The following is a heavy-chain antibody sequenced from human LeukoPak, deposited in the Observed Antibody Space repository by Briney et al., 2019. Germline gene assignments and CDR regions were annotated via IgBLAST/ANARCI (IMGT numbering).Heavy chain of an antibody. CDR1: GGSFSGYY. CDR2: INHSGST. J-gene: IGHJ6*03. CDR3: ARGPRHRRNSSGYYCTYYYYYYYMDV. D-gene: IGHD3-22*01. Sequence: SETLSLTCAVYGGSFSGYYWSWIRQPPGKGLEWIGEINHSGSTNYNPSLKSRVTISVDTSKNQFSLKLSSVTAADTAVYYCARGPRHRRNSSGYYCTYYYYYYYMDVWGKGTTITVSS. V-gene: IGHV4-34*01.